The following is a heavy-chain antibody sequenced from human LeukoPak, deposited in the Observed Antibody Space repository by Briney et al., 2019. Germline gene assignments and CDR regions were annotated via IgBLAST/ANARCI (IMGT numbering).Heavy chain of an antibody. CDR1: GFTFSTYG. V-gene: IGHV3-23*01. CDR2: ISPGGTSI. CDR3: AKMLSSGDYGHDY. D-gene: IGHD4-17*01. Sequence: GGSLRLSCAASGFTFSTYGTSWVRQAPGEGLEWVSSISPGGTSIYYADSVKGRFTVSRDNSRNTLFLQMNSLRAEDTAIYYCAKMLSSGDYGHDYWGQGTLVTVSS. J-gene: IGHJ4*02.